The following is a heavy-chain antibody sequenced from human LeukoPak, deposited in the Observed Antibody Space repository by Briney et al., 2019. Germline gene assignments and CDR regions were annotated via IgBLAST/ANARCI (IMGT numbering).Heavy chain of an antibody. CDR2: IYYSGST. J-gene: IGHJ4*02. CDR1: RGSVSSYY. V-gene: IGHV4-59*02. Sequence: SETLSLTCTVSRGSVSSYYWSWIRQPPGKGLEWIGYIYYSGSTNYNPSLESRVTISVDTSKNQFSLKVRYVTAADTAVYYCARIVPYNYGYIDYWGQGTLVTVSS. D-gene: IGHD5-18*01. CDR3: ARIVPYNYGYIDY.